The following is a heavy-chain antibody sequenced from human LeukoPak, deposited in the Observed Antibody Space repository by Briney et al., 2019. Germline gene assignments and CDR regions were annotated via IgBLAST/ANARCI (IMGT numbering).Heavy chain of an antibody. CDR1: GYTFTGYY. V-gene: IGHV1-2*02. D-gene: IGHD3-3*01. CDR2: INPNSGGT. Sequence: ASVKVSCKASGYTFTGYYMHWVRQAPGQGLEWMGWINPNSGGTNYAQEFQGRVTMTRDTSISTAYMELSRLRSDDTAVYYCARGGLAIFGVVARGSDYWGQGTLVTVSS. J-gene: IGHJ4*02. CDR3: ARGGLAIFGVVARGSDY.